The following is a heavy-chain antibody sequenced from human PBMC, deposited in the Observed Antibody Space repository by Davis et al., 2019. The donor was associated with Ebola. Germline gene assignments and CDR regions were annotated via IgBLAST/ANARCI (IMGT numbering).Heavy chain of an antibody. D-gene: IGHD5-18*01. V-gene: IGHV3-23*01. CDR3: ARREYSYGTYGMDV. Sequence: GESLKISCAASGVTFNNYAMSWVRQAPGKGLEWVSTISGSGGSTYYADSVKGRFTISRDNSKNTLYLQMNSLRAEDTAVYYCARREYSYGTYGMDVWGQGTTVTVSS. J-gene: IGHJ6*02. CDR1: GVTFNNYA. CDR2: ISGSGGST.